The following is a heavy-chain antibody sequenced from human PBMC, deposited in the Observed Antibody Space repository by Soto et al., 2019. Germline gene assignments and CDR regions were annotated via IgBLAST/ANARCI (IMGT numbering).Heavy chain of an antibody. Sequence: QVQLVESGGGVVQPGRSLRLSCAASGFTFSSYAMHWVRQAPGQGLEWVSVISNDGSNKYYADSVKGRFTISRDNSKNSLYLQMNSLRAEDTAVYYCARDPSGAGEAFQNWGQGTLVTVSS. V-gene: IGHV3-30-3*01. D-gene: IGHD7-27*01. CDR1: GFTFSSYA. J-gene: IGHJ1*01. CDR2: ISNDGSNK. CDR3: ARDPSGAGEAFQN.